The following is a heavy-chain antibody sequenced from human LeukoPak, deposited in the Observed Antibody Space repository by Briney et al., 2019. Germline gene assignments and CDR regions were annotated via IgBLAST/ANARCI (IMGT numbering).Heavy chain of an antibody. J-gene: IGHJ6*02. V-gene: IGHV3-30*04. CDR1: GFPFSSSS. CDR3: SRAYYYDSSRYLYLYEGMEA. Sequence: GEPLRLSCGASGFPFSSSSMQWVRQAPGEGLEGVAGTLFDGGVKFYADSVKGRFTISRDNSQNTLFLPMNCLTLEDTAMYYCSRAYYYDSSRYLYLYEGMEATGQRAPWSVSS. CDR2: TLFDGGVK. D-gene: IGHD3-22*01.